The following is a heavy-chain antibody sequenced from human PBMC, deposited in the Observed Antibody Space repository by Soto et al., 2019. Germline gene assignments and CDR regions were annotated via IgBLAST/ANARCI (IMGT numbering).Heavy chain of an antibody. CDR3: ARVGVRGYCSGGSCSPPDY. J-gene: IGHJ4*02. D-gene: IGHD2-15*01. CDR2: INAGNGNT. Sequence: QVQLVQSGAEVKKPGASVKVSCKASGYTFTSYAMHWVRQAPGQRLEWMGWINAGNGNTKYSQKFQGRVTITRDTSASTAYTELSSLRSEDTAVYYCARVGVRGYCSGGSCSPPDYWGQGTPVTVSS. V-gene: IGHV1-3*01. CDR1: GYTFTSYA.